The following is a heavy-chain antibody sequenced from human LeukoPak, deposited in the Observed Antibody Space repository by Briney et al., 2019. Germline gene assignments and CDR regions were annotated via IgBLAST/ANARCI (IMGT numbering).Heavy chain of an antibody. D-gene: IGHD6-13*01. Sequence: GGSLRLSCAASGFTFDEYAMHWVRQAPGKGLDWVSRISWNSVSIVYADSVKVRFTISRDNAKNTLYLEMNSLRAEDTALYYCAKDIGSSSWYLGNWGQGTLVTVSS. CDR2: ISWNSVSI. CDR3: AKDIGSSSWYLGN. J-gene: IGHJ4*02. CDR1: GFTFDEYA. V-gene: IGHV3-9*01.